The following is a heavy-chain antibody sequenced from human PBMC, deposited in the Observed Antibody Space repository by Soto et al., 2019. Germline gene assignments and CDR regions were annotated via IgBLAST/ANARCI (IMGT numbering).Heavy chain of an antibody. CDR2: IYPGDSDT. CDR1: GYSFTSYW. J-gene: IGHJ3*02. D-gene: IGHD1-7*01. CDR3: ASQEGTGTTGSSCAFDI. V-gene: IGHV5-51*01. Sequence: GESLKISCKGSGYSFTSYWIGWVRQMPGKGLEWMGIIYPGDSDTRYSPSFQGQVTISADKSISTAYLQWSSLKASDTAMYYCASQEGTGTTGSSCAFDIWGQGTMVTVSS.